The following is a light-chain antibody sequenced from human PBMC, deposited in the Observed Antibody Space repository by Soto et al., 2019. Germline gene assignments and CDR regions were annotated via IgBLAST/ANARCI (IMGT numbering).Light chain of an antibody. CDR1: TGAVTSGHY. V-gene: IGLV7-46*01. CDR2: DTS. J-gene: IGLJ2*01. CDR3: LLSYIGARPV. Sequence: QAVVTQEPSLTVSPGGTVTLNCGSSTGAVTSGHYPYWFQQKPGQAPRTLIYDTSNKHSWTPARFSGSLLGGKAALTLSGAQPEDEAEYYCLLSYIGARPVFGGGTKVTVL.